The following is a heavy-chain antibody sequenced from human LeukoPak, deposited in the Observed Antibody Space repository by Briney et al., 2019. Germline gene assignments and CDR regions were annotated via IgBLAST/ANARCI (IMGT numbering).Heavy chain of an antibody. D-gene: IGHD5-12*01. CDR2: VSDDGSNK. Sequence: PGGSLRLSCAASGFTFSSYGMRWVRQAPGKGLEWMAVVSDDGSNKYCEDSVRGRFTISRDNSKNTLYLQMSSLRDEDTAVYYCAKPRLRGGYLFDYWGQGTLVTVSS. CDR1: GFTFSSYG. V-gene: IGHV3-30*18. CDR3: AKPRLRGGYLFDY. J-gene: IGHJ4*02.